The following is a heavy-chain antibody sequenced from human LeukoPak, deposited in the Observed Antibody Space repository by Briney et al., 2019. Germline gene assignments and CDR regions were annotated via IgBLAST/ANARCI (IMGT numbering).Heavy chain of an antibody. CDR3: AKGGEGVLPAALPPDY. CDR1: GFTFSSYG. Sequence: TGGSLRLSCAASGFTFSSYGMHWVRQAPGKGLEWVAFIRYDGSNKYYADSVKGRFTISRDNSKNTLYLQMNSLRAEDTAVYYCAKGGEGVLPAALPPDYWGQGTLVTVSS. V-gene: IGHV3-30*02. CDR2: IRYDGSNK. D-gene: IGHD2-2*01. J-gene: IGHJ4*02.